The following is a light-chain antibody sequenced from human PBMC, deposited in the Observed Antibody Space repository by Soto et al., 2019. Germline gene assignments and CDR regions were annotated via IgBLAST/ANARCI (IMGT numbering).Light chain of an antibody. CDR3: QQYYRTPPT. V-gene: IGKV4-1*01. CDR2: WAS. Sequence: DIVMTQSPDSLAVSLGERATINCKSSQSVSDSSNNKNYLAWYQQKPGQPPKLLIYWASTRESGVPDRFSGSGSGTDFTLTISSLQAEDVSVYYCQQYYRTPPTFGQGTKLEIK. J-gene: IGKJ2*01. CDR1: QSVSDSSNNKNY.